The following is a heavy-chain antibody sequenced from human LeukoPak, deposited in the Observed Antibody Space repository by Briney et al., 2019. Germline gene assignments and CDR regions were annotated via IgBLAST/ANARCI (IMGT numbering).Heavy chain of an antibody. Sequence: SETLSLTCTVSGGSISSSSYYWGWIRQPPGKGLEWIGTISYTKGAYYTTSLKSRVTMSLDTSKSQFSLKLTSVTAADTAVYFCARGLVDYELPKGYIDYWGQGTLVTVSS. D-gene: IGHD4-17*01. CDR2: ISYTKGA. V-gene: IGHV4-39*07. CDR3: ARGLVDYELPKGYIDY. CDR1: GGSISSSSYY. J-gene: IGHJ4*02.